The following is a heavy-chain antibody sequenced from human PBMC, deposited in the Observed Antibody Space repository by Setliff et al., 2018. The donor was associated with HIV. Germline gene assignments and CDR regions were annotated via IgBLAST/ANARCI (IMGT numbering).Heavy chain of an antibody. D-gene: IGHD3-10*02. J-gene: IGHJ6*03. CDR2: INHSGST. CDR3: ARGHMLITYYYYYYMDV. V-gene: IGHV4-39*07. CDR1: GDSVNDRSYF. Sequence: KPSETLSLTCTVSGDSVNDRSYFWGWIRQPPGKGLEWIAEINHSGSTNYNPSLKSRATISVDTSQNQFSLKLSSVTAADTAVYYCARGHMLITYYYYYYMDVWGKGTTVTVSS.